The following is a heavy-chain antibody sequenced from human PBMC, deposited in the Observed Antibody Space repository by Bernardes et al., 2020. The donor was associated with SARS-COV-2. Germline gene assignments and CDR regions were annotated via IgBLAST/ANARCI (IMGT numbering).Heavy chain of an antibody. V-gene: IGHV3-30-3*01. D-gene: IGHD3-10*01. J-gene: IGHJ4*02. Sequence: GGSLRLSCATSGFSFSSYALHWVRQAPGKGLEWVSIISYDGSHKYYTDSVKGRFTISRDYSKNTLSLQMSSLRAEDTAVYYCAKAMVRGVVGMGFDSWGQGTQVTVSS. CDR3: AKAMVRGVVGMGFDS. CDR2: ISYDGSHK. CDR1: GFSFSSYA.